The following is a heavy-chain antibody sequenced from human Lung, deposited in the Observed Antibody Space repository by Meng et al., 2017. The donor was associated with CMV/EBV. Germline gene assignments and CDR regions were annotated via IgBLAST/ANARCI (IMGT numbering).Heavy chain of an antibody. CDR3: ARRQWRYYFDY. CDR1: GFTFSSYW. J-gene: IGHJ4*02. Sequence: GESXKISXAASGFTFSSYWMSWVRQAPGKGLEWVANIKQDGSEKYYVDSVKGRFTISRDNAKNSLYLQMNSLRAEDTAVYYCARRQWRYYFDYWGQGTLVTVSS. D-gene: IGHD6-19*01. V-gene: IGHV3-7*01. CDR2: IKQDGSEK.